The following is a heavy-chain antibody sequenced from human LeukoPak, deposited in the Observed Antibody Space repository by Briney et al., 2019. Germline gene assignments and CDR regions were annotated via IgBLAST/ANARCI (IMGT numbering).Heavy chain of an antibody. CDR2: IVVGSGNT. CDR3: AAGQSCSGGSCYRPFDP. CDR1: GCTFTSSA. V-gene: IGHV1-58*02. J-gene: IGHJ5*02. D-gene: IGHD2-15*01. Sequence: ASVKVSRKASGCTFTSSAMQWVRQARGQRLEWIGWIVVGSGNTKYAEKFQERVTFSRDQSTSTAYMELSSLRSEDTAVYYCAAGQSCSGGSCYRPFDPWGQGTLVTVSS.